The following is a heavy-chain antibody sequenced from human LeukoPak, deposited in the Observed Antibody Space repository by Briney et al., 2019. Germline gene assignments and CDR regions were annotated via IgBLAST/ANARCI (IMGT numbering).Heavy chain of an antibody. J-gene: IGHJ4*02. CDR1: GFIVSNNY. Sequence: GGSVRLSCVVSGFIVSNNYIIWVRQAPGNGLERVSVIYGDGRTSHSASVRGRFTISRDNSKNIVSLQMNNLRAEDTAVYYCARGRGLGVVSPYFDYWGQGTLVTVSS. CDR2: IYGDGRT. V-gene: IGHV3-53*01. CDR3: ARGRGLGVVSPYFDY. D-gene: IGHD3-3*01.